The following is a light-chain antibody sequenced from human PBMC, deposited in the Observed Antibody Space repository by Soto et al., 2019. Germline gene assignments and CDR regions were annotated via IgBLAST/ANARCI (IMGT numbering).Light chain of an antibody. J-gene: IGKJ4*01. CDR3: QQSYSTPLT. V-gene: IGKV1-39*01. CDR1: QNINNY. CDR2: STS. Sequence: DIQMTQSLSSLSASVGDRVTITCRASQNINNYLNWYQQKPGKAPNLLIYSTSNLQSGVPSRFSGSGSGTDFTLTISSLQPEDFASYYCQQSYSTPLTFGGGTKVEI.